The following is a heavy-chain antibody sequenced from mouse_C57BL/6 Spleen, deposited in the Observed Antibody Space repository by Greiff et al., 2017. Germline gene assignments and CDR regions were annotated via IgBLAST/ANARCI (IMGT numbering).Heavy chain of an antibody. CDR3: ARGYGSSLNYYAMDY. CDR1: GYTFTSYW. V-gene: IGHV1-53*01. CDR2: INPSNGGT. J-gene: IGHJ4*01. D-gene: IGHD1-1*01. Sequence: QVQLQQPGTELVKPGASVKLSCKASGYTFTSYWMHWVKQRPGQGLEWIGNINPSNGGTNYNEKFKSKATLTVDKSSSTAYMQLSSLTSEDSAVYDWARGYGSSLNYYAMDYWGQGTSVTVSS.